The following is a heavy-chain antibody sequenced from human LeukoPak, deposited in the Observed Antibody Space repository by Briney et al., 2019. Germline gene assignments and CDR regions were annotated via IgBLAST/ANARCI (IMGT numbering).Heavy chain of an antibody. CDR1: GSTFTSYY. Sequence: ASVKVSCKASGSTFTSYYMHLVRQAPGQGLERMGIINPSGGSTSYAQKFQGRVTMTRDTSTSTVYMELSSLRSEDTAVYYCARDLGPVVAASHNWFDPWGQGTLVTVSS. J-gene: IGHJ5*02. CDR3: ARDLGPVVAASHNWFDP. CDR2: INPSGGST. D-gene: IGHD2-15*01. V-gene: IGHV1-46*01.